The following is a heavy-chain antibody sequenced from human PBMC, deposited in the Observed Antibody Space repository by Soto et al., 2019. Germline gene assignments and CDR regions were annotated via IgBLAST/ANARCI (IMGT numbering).Heavy chain of an antibody. Sequence: LSLTCTVSGGSISTYYWSWIRQPPGKGLEWIGYIYCSGSTNYNPSLKSRVTISLDTSKNQFSLKLSSVTAADTAVYYCARDRLANWFDPWGQGTLVTVSS. CDR1: GGSISTYY. J-gene: IGHJ5*02. V-gene: IGHV4-59*01. CDR3: ARDRLANWFDP. D-gene: IGHD3-9*01. CDR2: IYCSGST.